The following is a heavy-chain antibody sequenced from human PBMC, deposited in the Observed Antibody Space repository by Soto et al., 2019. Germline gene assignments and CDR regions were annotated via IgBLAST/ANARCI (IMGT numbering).Heavy chain of an antibody. CDR2: IYYSGST. V-gene: IGHV4-30-4*01. J-gene: IGHJ6*02. CDR3: ARDRVKGCISTSCPSGMDV. D-gene: IGHD2-2*01. Sequence: SETLSLTCTVSGGSISSGDYYWSWIRQPPGKGLEWIGYIYYSGSTYYNPSLKSRVTISVDTSKNQFSLKLSSVTAADTAVYYCARDRVKGCISTSCPSGMDVWGQGTTVTVSS. CDR1: GGSISSGDYY.